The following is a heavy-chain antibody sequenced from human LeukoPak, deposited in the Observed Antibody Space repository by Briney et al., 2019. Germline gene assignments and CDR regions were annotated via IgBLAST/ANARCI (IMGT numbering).Heavy chain of an antibody. CDR1: GFTLSSYS. CDR3: ARVGDGDSFDY. J-gene: IGHJ4*02. D-gene: IGHD3-10*01. Sequence: GGSLRLSCAASGFTLSSYSMNWVRQAPGKGLECVSSISSSSRYIHYADSVKGRFTISRDNAKNSLYLQMNSLRAEDTALYYCARVGDGDSFDYWGQGTLVTVSS. V-gene: IGHV3-21*01. CDR2: ISSSSRYI.